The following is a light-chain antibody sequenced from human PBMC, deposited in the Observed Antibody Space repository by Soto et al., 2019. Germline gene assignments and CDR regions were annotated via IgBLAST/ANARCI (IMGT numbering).Light chain of an antibody. CDR2: AAS. CDR1: QTIGYY. J-gene: IGKJ5*01. CDR3: LQSYNTPRVT. Sequence: DLQMTQSPSSLSPPLEDGVTITCRSSQTIGYYLSWYQHKPGKAPKLLIYAASGLQSGVPSRFRGSGFGTDFTLTISSLQPEDFATYYCLQSYNTPRVTFGQGTRLEI. V-gene: IGKV1-39*01.